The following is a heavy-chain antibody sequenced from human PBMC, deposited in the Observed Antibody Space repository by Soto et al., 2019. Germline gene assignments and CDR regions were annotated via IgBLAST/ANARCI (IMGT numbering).Heavy chain of an antibody. Sequence: GASVKVSCKVSGYTLTELSMHWVRQAPGKGLEWMGGFDPEDGETIYAQKFQGRVTMTEDTSTDTAYMELSSLRSEDTAVYYCATYPRVAVAGTPLYYYYYYGMDVWGQGTTVTVSS. CDR3: ATYPRVAVAGTPLYYYYYYGMDV. CDR1: GYTLTELS. D-gene: IGHD6-19*01. V-gene: IGHV1-24*01. CDR2: FDPEDGET. J-gene: IGHJ6*02.